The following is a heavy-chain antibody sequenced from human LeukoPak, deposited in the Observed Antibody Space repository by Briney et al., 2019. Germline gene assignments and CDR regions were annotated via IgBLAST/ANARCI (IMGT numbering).Heavy chain of an antibody. CDR2: INQDGSEE. Sequence: GGSLRLSCAASGFTLSNYWMTWVRQAPGKGLEWVAHINQDGSEEHYMDSVKARFTISRDNAKNSLSLQMNSLRAEDTAVYYCVRDGGVSGYDLLDYWGQGTLVTVSS. CDR1: GFTLSNYW. V-gene: IGHV3-7*01. D-gene: IGHD5-12*01. CDR3: VRDGGVSGYDLLDY. J-gene: IGHJ4*02.